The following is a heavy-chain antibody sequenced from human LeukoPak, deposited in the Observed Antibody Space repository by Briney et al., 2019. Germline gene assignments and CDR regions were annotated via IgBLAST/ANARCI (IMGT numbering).Heavy chain of an antibody. CDR1: GYIFTSYW. D-gene: IGHD3-16*01. Sequence: GESLKISCKVSGYIFTSYWIGWVRQMPGKGLQLMGIIYPGDSDTRYSPSFQDQVTISADKSISTAYLQWSSLKASDTAIYYCARLFWGADGLDYWGQGTLVTVSS. CDR2: IYPGDSDT. V-gene: IGHV5-51*01. J-gene: IGHJ4*02. CDR3: ARLFWGADGLDY.